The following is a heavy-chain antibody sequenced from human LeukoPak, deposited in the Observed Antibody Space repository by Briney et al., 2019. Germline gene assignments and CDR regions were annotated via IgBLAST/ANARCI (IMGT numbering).Heavy chain of an antibody. J-gene: IGHJ4*02. Sequence: GGSLRLSXAASGFTFSSYSMNWVRQAPGKGLEWVSSISGSSSYMYYADSVKGRFTISRDNGKNSLYLQMNSLRAEDTAVYYCARDRARADYWGQGTLVTVSS. CDR2: ISGSSSYM. V-gene: IGHV3-21*01. D-gene: IGHD3-10*01. CDR3: ARDRARADY. CDR1: GFTFSSYS.